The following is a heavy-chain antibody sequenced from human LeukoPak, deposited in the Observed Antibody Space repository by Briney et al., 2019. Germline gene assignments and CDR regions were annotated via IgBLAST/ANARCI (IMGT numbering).Heavy chain of an antibody. Sequence: SETLSLTCAVSGYSISSGYYWGWIRQPPGKGLEWIGSIYHSGSTYYNPSLKSRVTISVDTSKNQFSLKLSSVTAADTAVYYCARRIFRVVIILSSMGAFDIWGQGTMVTVSS. V-gene: IGHV4-38-2*01. CDR2: IYHSGST. J-gene: IGHJ3*02. CDR3: ARRIFRVVIILSSMGAFDI. D-gene: IGHD3-3*01. CDR1: GYSISSGYY.